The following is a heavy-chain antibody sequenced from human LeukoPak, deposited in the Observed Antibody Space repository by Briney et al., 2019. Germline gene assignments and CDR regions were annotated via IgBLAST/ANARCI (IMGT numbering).Heavy chain of an antibody. V-gene: IGHV1-18*01. Sequence: ASAKVSCKASGYTFTSYGISWVRQAPGQGLEWMGWISAYNGNTNYAQKLQGRVTMTTDTSTSTAYMELRSLRSDDTAVYYCARDRRLVTVTIRVGRPNAFDIWGQGTMVTVSS. CDR1: GYTFTSYG. CDR2: ISAYNGNT. CDR3: ARDRRLVTVTIRVGRPNAFDI. D-gene: IGHD4-17*01. J-gene: IGHJ3*02.